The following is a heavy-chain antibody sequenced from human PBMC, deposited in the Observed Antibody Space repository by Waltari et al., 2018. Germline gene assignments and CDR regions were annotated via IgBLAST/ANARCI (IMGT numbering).Heavy chain of an antibody. CDR3: ARLSDPNKYYYGMDV. J-gene: IGHJ6*02. CDR2: IYRGGSI. V-gene: IGHV3-53*01. Sequence: EVQLVQSGGGLIPPGGSLRLSCAASGLSVIAHYMSWVRQAPGKGLEWVSVIYRGGSIKYGDSVKGRFTLSRDNSKNTLFLQMNSLRSEDTAVYYCARLSDPNKYYYGMDVWGQGTTVTVSS. CDR1: GLSVIAHY. D-gene: IGHD3-16*02.